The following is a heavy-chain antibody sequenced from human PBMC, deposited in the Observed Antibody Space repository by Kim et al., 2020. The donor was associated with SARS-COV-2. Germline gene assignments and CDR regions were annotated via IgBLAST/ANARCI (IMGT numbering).Heavy chain of an antibody. CDR3: ARDDSSGYYQGLNLDY. Sequence: SLKSRGTISLATSKHQFSLKLSSVTAADTAVYYCARDDSSGYYQGLNLDYWGQGTLVTVSS. D-gene: IGHD3-22*01. J-gene: IGHJ4*02. V-gene: IGHV4-4*08.